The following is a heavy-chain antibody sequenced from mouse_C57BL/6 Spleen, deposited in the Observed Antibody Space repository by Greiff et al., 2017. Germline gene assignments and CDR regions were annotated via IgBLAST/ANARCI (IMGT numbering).Heavy chain of an antibody. CDR3: ARSGVRRKGFAY. CDR1: GYTFTSYW. CDR2: IDPSDSET. D-gene: IGHD2-14*01. Sequence: VQLHQPGAELVRPGSSVKLSCKASGYTFTSYWMHWVKQRPIQGLEWIGNIDPSDSETHYNQKFKDKATLTVDKPSSTAYMQLSSLTSEDSAVYSCARSGVRRKGFAYWGQGTLVTVSA. J-gene: IGHJ3*01. V-gene: IGHV1-52*01.